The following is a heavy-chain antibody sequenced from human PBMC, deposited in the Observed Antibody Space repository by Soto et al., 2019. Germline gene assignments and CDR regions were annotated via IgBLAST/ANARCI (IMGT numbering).Heavy chain of an antibody. D-gene: IGHD3-10*01. CDR1: GYSFTSYW. CDR2: IYPGDSDT. J-gene: IGHJ6*03. Sequence: GESRKISCKGSGYSFTSYWIGWVRQMPGKGLEWMGIIYPGDSDTRYSPSFQGQVTISADKSISTAYLQWSSLKASDTAMYYCARCYGSGSYYYYYMDVWGKGTTVIVSS. CDR3: ARCYGSGSYYYYYMDV. V-gene: IGHV5-51*01.